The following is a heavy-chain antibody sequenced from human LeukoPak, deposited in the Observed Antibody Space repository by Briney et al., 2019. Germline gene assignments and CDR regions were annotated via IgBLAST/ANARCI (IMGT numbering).Heavy chain of an antibody. D-gene: IGHD3-3*01. CDR1: GFIFSDSA. V-gene: IGHV3-73*01. CDR2: VRSKPNNYAT. CDR3: SSPAHDFDVRSGYFSF. J-gene: IGHJ4*02. Sequence: GGSLKLSCAASGFIFSDSAMHWVRQASGKGLEWVGHVRSKPNNYATEYAASVKGRFTISRDDSENTAYLQMNSLKTEDTAVYYCSSPAHDFDVRSGYFSFWGPGILVTVSS.